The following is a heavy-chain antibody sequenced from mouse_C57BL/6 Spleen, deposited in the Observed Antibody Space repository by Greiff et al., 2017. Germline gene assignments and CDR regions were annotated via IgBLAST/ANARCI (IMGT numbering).Heavy chain of an antibody. CDR3: ARDGYYDWFAY. V-gene: IGHV3-6*01. J-gene: IGHJ3*01. CDR2: ISYDGSN. Sequence: DVQLQESGPGLVKPSQSLSLTCSVTGYSITSGYYWNWIRQFPGNKLEWMGYISYDGSNNYNPSLKNRISITRDTSKNQFFLKLNSVTTEDTATYYCARDGYYDWFAYWGQGTLVTVSA. CDR1: GYSITSGYY. D-gene: IGHD2-3*01.